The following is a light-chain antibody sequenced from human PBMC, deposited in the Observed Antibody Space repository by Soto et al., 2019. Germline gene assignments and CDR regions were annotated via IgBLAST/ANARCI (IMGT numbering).Light chain of an antibody. CDR2: GAS. CDR1: QSVSID. V-gene: IGKV3-15*01. J-gene: IGKJ1*01. Sequence: EIVMTQSPATLSVSPGERATLSCRASQSVSIDLAWYQHKPGQAPRLLIYGASTRATGIPARFSGRGSGTEFTLTISSLQSVDFAVYYCQQYDNWPQTFGQGTKVDIK. CDR3: QQYDNWPQT.